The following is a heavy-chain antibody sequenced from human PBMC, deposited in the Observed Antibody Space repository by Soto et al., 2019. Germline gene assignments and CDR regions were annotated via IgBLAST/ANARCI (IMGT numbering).Heavy chain of an antibody. CDR1: GFTFSSYA. D-gene: IGHD5-18*01. J-gene: IGHJ4*02. CDR2: ISGSGGST. CDR3: ARTHYSYGSLAEMVY. V-gene: IGHV3-23*01. Sequence: SGFTFSSYAMTWVRQAPGKGLEWVSVISGSGGSTYFADSVKGRFTISRDNSKNTLYLQMSGLKSEDTAVYYCARTHYSYGSLAEMVYWGQGTLVTVSS.